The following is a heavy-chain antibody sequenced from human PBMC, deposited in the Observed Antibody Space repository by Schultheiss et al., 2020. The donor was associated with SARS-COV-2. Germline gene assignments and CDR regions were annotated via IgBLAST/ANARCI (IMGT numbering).Heavy chain of an antibody. V-gene: IGHV3-21*06. Sequence: GESLKISCAASGFTFSRYNMHWVRQAPGKGLEWVSSVSSTGTYMYYADSVKGRFTISRDNPRSSLYLQMNSLRAEDTAVYYCARDGYSGGGCFDYWGQGSLVTVSS. CDR3: ARDGYSGGGCFDY. D-gene: IGHD2-21*02. CDR2: VSSTGTYM. J-gene: IGHJ4*02. CDR1: GFTFSRYN.